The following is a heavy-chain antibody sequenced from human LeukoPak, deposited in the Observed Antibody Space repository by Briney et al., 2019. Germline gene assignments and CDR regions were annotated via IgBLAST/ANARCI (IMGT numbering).Heavy chain of an antibody. CDR3: ARDRRGFSYGYWGFDH. D-gene: IGHD5-18*01. V-gene: IGHV3-33*01. J-gene: IGHJ4*02. CDR2: IWYNGTNK. Sequence: GRSLRLSCTASGFLFSAYGMHWVRQAPGKGLEWVAVIWYNGTNKYYADSVKGRFTITRDNSKNTLYLQMNSLRVEDTAVYYCARDRRGFSYGYWGFDHWGQGTLVTVSS. CDR1: GFLFSAYG.